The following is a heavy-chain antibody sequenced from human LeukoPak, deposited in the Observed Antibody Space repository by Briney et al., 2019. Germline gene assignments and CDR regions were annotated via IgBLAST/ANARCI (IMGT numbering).Heavy chain of an antibody. D-gene: IGHD1-26*01. Sequence: PGGSLRLSCAASGFTFSSYSMNWVRQAPGKGLEWVSYISSSSSTIYYADSVKGRFTISRDNAKNSLYLQMNSLRAEDTAVYYCARDGRGIVGAIMAYWGQGTLVTVSS. CDR3: ARDGRGIVGAIMAY. CDR2: ISSSSSTI. V-gene: IGHV3-48*01. CDR1: GFTFSSYS. J-gene: IGHJ4*02.